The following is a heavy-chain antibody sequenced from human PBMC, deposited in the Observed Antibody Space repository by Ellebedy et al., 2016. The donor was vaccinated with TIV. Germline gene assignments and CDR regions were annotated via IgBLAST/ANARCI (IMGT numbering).Heavy chain of an antibody. CDR3: AKGYGDYAFDY. CDR2: IYYSGST. V-gene: IGHV4-61*01. D-gene: IGHD4-17*01. Sequence: GSLRLSXTVSGGSVSSGSYYWSWIRQPPGKGLEWIGYIYYSGSTNYNPSLKSRVTISVDTSKNQFSLKLSSVTAADTAVYYCAKGYGDYAFDYWGQGTLVTVSS. CDR1: GGSVSSGSYY. J-gene: IGHJ4*02.